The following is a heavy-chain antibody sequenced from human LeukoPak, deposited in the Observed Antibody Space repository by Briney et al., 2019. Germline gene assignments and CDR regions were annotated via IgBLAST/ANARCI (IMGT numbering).Heavy chain of an antibody. CDR1: GGSISSSGYY. J-gene: IGHJ4*02. CDR3: ARHGRMGTINPSY. Sequence: PSETLSLTCNVSGGSISSSGYYWTWIRQHPEKGLEWIGYIYYSGTTYYNPPLKSRVTISADTSKNQFSLRLSSVTAADTAVYYCARHGRMGTINPSYWGQGTLVTVSS. V-gene: IGHV4-31*03. CDR2: IYYSGTT. D-gene: IGHD5-24*01.